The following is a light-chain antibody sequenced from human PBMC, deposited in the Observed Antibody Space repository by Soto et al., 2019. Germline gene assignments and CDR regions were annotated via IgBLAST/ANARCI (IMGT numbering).Light chain of an antibody. J-gene: IGKJ1*01. CDR2: DAS. V-gene: IGKV1-5*01. CDR1: QSISGW. CDR3: QHYDTDSLT. Sequence: DIQMTQSPSTLSASVGDRLTITCRASQSISGWLAWYKQKAGKAPKLLIYDASNLESGVPSRFSGSGAGTEFTLTISTLPPDDCATYYCQHYDTDSLTFGQGTKVE.